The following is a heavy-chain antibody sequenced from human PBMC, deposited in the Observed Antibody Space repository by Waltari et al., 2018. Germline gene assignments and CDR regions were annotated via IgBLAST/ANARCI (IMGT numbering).Heavy chain of an antibody. CDR3: ARAGGGWHFDK. Sequence: QVQLQESGPGLVKPSGTLALTCTVAGGSISAYYWSWIRQSPGKGLEWIGYVYYSGNTNYNPSLRSRATIFVDKYKNQFSLKLNSVTAADTAVYYCARAGGGWHFDKWGQGVLVTVSS. CDR1: GGSISAYY. V-gene: IGHV4-59*01. CDR2: VYYSGNT. J-gene: IGHJ4*02. D-gene: IGHD6-19*01.